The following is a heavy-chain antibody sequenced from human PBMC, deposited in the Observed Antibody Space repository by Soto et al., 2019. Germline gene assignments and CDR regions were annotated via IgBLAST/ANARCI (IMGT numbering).Heavy chain of an antibody. Sequence: QVQLQESGPGLVKPSGTLSLTCAVSGDSISSDKWWSWVRQPPGKGLEWIGEIHHSGRTNYNPSLNRRVTMLVEKSKNQVSLELSSMTAGDTTVYYCARGGDWQFDYWGQGPLVTVSS. V-gene: IGHV4-4*02. CDR1: GDSISSDKW. D-gene: IGHD2-21*02. CDR3: ARGGDWQFDY. J-gene: IGHJ4*02. CDR2: IHHSGRT.